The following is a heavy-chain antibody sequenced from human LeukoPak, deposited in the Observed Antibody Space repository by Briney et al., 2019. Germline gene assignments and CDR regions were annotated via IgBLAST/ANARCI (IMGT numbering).Heavy chain of an antibody. D-gene: IGHD3-3*01. CDR3: AREFTIFGAFDI. CDR2: IYTSGST. CDR1: GGSISSGSYY. J-gene: IGHJ3*02. Sequence: PSQTLSLTCTVSGGSISSGSYYWSWIRQPAGKRLEWIGRIYTSGSTNYNPSLKSRVTISVDTSKNQFSLKLSSVTAADTAVYYCAREFTIFGAFDIWGQGTMVTVSS. V-gene: IGHV4-61*02.